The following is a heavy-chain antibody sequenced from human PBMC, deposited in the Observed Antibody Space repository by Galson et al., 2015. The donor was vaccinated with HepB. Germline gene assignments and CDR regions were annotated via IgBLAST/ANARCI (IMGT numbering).Heavy chain of an antibody. V-gene: IGHV3-23*01. CDR3: AKDGVWGSYYGLIGDYFDY. D-gene: IGHD1-26*01. Sequence: SLRLSCAASGFTFSSYAMSWVRQAPGKGLEWVSAISGSGGSTYYADSVKGRFTISRDNSKNTLYLQMNSLRAEDTAVYYCAKDGVWGSYYGLIGDYFDYWGQGTLVTVSS. CDR2: ISGSGGST. CDR1: GFTFSSYA. J-gene: IGHJ4*02.